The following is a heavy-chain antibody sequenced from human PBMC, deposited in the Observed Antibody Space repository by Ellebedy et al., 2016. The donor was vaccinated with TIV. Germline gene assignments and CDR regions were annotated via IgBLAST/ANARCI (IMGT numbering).Heavy chain of an antibody. CDR3: ARHLGVDYGDYVAP. CDR1: GGFFSGYY. D-gene: IGHD4-17*01. CDR2: INHSGST. V-gene: IGHV4-34*01. Sequence: MPGGSLRLSCAVYGGFFSGYYWSWIRQPPGKGLEWIGEINHSGSTNSNPSLKSRVSISVDTSKNQFSLMLSSVTAADTAVYYCARHLGVDYGDYVAPWGQGTLVTVSS. J-gene: IGHJ4*02.